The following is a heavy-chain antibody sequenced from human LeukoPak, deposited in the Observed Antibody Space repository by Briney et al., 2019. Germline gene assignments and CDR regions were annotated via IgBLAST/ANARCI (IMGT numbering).Heavy chain of an antibody. Sequence: PGGSLRLSCAASGFTFSSYSMNWVRQAPGKGLEWVSSISSSSSYIYYADSVKGRFTISRDNAKNSLYLQMNSLRAEDTAVYYCARDRGVGGYCSSTSCRDAFDIWGQGTMVTVSS. CDR2: ISSSSSYI. D-gene: IGHD2-2*01. J-gene: IGHJ3*02. CDR1: GFTFSSYS. CDR3: ARDRGVGGYCSSTSCRDAFDI. V-gene: IGHV3-21*01.